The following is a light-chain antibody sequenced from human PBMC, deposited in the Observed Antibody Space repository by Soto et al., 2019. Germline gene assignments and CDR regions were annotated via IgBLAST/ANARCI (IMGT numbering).Light chain of an antibody. Sequence: QSALTQTASVSGSPGQSITISSTGTSSDVGGYNFVSWYQQHPGKAPKLIIHEVTNRPSGVSNRFSGSKSGNTASLTISGLQAEDEAVYYCCSHSSSITWMFGGGTKLTVL. J-gene: IGLJ3*02. CDR3: CSHSSSITWM. V-gene: IGLV2-14*03. CDR2: EVT. CDR1: SSDVGGYNF.